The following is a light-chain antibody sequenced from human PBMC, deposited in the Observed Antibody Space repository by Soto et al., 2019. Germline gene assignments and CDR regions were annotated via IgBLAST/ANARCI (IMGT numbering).Light chain of an antibody. CDR2: DGN. CDR3: CSYAGSSTHVV. CDR1: SSDVGSYNL. J-gene: IGLJ2*01. Sequence: QSALTQPASVSGSPGQSITISCTGTSSDVGSYNLVSWYQQHPGKAPKLMIYDGNKRPSGVSNRFSGSKSGNTASLTISGLQAEDEADYYCCSYAGSSTHVVFGGGTKLTVL. V-gene: IGLV2-23*01.